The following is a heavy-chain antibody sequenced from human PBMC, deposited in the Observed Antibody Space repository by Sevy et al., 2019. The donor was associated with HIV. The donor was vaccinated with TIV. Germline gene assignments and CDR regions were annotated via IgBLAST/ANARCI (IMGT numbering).Heavy chain of an antibody. V-gene: IGHV3-23*01. CDR1: GFTFSSYA. D-gene: IGHD1-26*01. Sequence: GGSLRLSCAASGFTFSSYAMSWVRQAPGKGLEWVSGMSGSGGGTYYADSVKGRFAISRDKSKNTLYLQMNSLRAEDTAVYYCAKDRVWELGDAFDIWGQGTMVTVSS. CDR2: MSGSGGGT. J-gene: IGHJ3*02. CDR3: AKDRVWELGDAFDI.